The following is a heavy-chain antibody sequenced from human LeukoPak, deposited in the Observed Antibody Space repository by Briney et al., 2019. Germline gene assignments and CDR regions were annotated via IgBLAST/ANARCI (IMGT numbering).Heavy chain of an antibody. Sequence: GGSLRLSCAASGFTFSSYAMSWVRQAPGKGLEWVSAISGSGGSTYYAGSVKGRFTISRDNSKNTLYLQMNSLRAEDTAVYYCAKDIPYYYDSSGYYYGYFDYWGQGTLVTVSS. CDR2: ISGSGGST. CDR3: AKDIPYYYDSSGYYYGYFDY. V-gene: IGHV3-23*01. J-gene: IGHJ4*02. D-gene: IGHD3-22*01. CDR1: GFTFSSYA.